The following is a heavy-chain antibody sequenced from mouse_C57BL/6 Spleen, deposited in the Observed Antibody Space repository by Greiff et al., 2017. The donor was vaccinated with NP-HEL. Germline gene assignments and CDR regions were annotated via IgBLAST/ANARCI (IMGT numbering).Heavy chain of an antibody. CDR2: ISYDGSN. CDR1: GYSITSGYY. Sequence: EVKLMESGPGLVKPSQSLSLTCSVTGYSITSGYYWNWIRQFPGNKLEWMGYISYDGSNNYNPSLKNRISITRDTSKNQFFLKLNSVTTEDTATYYCARGAFTTVVGNWGQGTTLTVSS. J-gene: IGHJ2*01. V-gene: IGHV3-6*01. D-gene: IGHD1-1*01. CDR3: ARGAFTTVVGN.